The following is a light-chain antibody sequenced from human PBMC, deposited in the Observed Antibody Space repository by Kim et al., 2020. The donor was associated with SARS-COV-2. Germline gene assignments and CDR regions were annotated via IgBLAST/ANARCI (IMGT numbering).Light chain of an antibody. CDR3: QQYGSSPRT. V-gene: IGKV3-20*01. Sequence: SPAGSAAPSCRASQGVSSSYLAWYQQKPGQAPRLLIYGASSRATGIPDRFSGSGSGTDFTLTISRLEPEDFAVYYCQQYGSSPRTFGQGTKVDIK. CDR1: QGVSSSY. CDR2: GAS. J-gene: IGKJ1*01.